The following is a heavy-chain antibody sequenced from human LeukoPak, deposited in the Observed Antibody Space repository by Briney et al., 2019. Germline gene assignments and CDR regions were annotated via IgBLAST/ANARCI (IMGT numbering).Heavy chain of an antibody. D-gene: IGHD2-2*01. CDR1: GGSISSYY. Sequence: KASETMSLTCTVSGGSISSYYWSWIRQPPGKGLEWIGYIYYSGSTNYNPSLKSRVTISVDTSKNQFSLKLSSVTAADTAVYYCARVEYQLLLSAFDIWGQGTMVTVSS. J-gene: IGHJ3*02. V-gene: IGHV4-59*01. CDR2: IYYSGST. CDR3: ARVEYQLLLSAFDI.